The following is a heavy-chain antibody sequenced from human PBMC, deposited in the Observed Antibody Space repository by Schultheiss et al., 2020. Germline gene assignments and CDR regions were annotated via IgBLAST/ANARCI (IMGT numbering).Heavy chain of an antibody. CDR3: ARDSSINYFDY. V-gene: IGHV4-31*03. J-gene: IGHJ4*02. Sequence: SETLSLTCTVSGGSISSGGYYWSWIRQHPGKGLEWIGYIYYSGSTYYNPSLKSRVTISVDTSKNQFSLKLSSVTAADTAVYYCARDSSINYFDYWGQGTLVTVSS. D-gene: IGHD2-15*01. CDR1: GGSISSGGYY. CDR2: IYYSGST.